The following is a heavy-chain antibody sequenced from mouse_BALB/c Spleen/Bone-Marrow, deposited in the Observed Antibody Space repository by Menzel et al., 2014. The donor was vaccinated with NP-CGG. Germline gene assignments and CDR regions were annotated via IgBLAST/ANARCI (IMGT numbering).Heavy chain of an antibody. CDR2: INPYNGDT. D-gene: IGHD2-4*01. CDR1: GYSFTGYF. CDR3: GKVYDYDGWYFDV. J-gene: IGHJ1*01. V-gene: IGHV1-37*01. Sequence: VQLQQSGPELVKPGASVKISCKASGYSFTGYFMNWVRQSHGKSLEWIGRINPYNGDTFYNQKFKGKATLTVDKSSSTAHMELLSLTSEDSAVYYCGKVYDYDGWYFDVWGAGTTVTVSS.